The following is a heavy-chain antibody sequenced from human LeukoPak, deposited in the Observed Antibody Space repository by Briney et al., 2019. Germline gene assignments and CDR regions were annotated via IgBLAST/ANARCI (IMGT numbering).Heavy chain of an antibody. CDR1: GYTFTSYG. D-gene: IGHD2-15*01. V-gene: IGHV1-18*01. J-gene: IGHJ4*02. Sequence: ASVKLSCKASGYTFTSYGISRVRQAPRHGLEWMGWISAYNGNTNYAQKLQGRVTMTTDTSTSTAYMELRSLRSNDTAVYYCARYGCSGYCYYFDYWGQGTLVTVSS. CDR3: ARYGCSGYCYYFDY. CDR2: ISAYNGNT.